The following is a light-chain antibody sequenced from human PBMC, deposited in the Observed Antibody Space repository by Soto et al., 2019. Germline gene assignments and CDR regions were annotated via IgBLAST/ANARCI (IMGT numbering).Light chain of an antibody. CDR2: DTS. J-gene: IGLJ2*01. V-gene: IGLV7-46*01. CDR3: LLSVGGAPRGV. Sequence: QAVVTQEPSLTVSPGGKVTLTCGSSTGAVTSGHYPYWFQQKPGQAPRTLTYDTSNKHSWTPARFSGSLLGCKAALTLSGAQPADDGGYYSLLSVGGAPRGVFGGGTKRTLL. CDR1: TGAVTSGHY.